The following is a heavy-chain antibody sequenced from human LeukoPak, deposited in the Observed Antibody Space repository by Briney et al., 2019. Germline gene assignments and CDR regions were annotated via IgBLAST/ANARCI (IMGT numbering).Heavy chain of an antibody. V-gene: IGHV1-18*01. CDR2: ISAYNGNT. CDR1: GYTFTSYG. J-gene: IGHJ4*02. D-gene: IGHD3-22*01. CDR3: ARDEGLAYYYDSSGYPGGY. Sequence: GASVKVSCKASGYTFTSYGISWVRQAPGQGLEWMGWISAYNGNTNYAQKLQGRVTMTTDTSTSTAYMELRSLRSDDTAVYYCARDEGLAYYYDSSGYPGGYWGQGTLVTVSS.